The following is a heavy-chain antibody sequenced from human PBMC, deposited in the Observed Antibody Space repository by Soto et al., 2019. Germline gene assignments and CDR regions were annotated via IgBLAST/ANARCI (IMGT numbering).Heavy chain of an antibody. CDR1: GDPVNNGDYF. Sequence: SATLSLTCTFSGDPVNNGDYFWILIRQSPGQGLEWLGYIYFTGSTYYSPSLKSRLHISMDKSKNHFSLEMTSVTVADTAVYVCARGVVFDFVAAFKRELAPWGPGVWVTVSS. V-gene: IGHV4-30-4*01. J-gene: IGHJ5*02. D-gene: IGHD3-22*01. CDR3: ARGVVFDFVAAFKRELAP. CDR2: IYFTGST.